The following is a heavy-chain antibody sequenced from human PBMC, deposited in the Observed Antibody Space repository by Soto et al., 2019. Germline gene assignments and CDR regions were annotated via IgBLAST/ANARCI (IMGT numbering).Heavy chain of an antibody. CDR2: ISYDGSNK. V-gene: IGHV3-30-3*01. J-gene: IGHJ4*02. D-gene: IGHD2-15*01. CDR3: ARDRRYCSGCSCSEGDFDY. Sequence: QVQLVESGGGVVQPGRSLRLSCAASGFTFSSYAMHWVRQAPGKGLEWVAVISYDGSNKYYADSVKGRFTISRDKSKNTLYLQMNSLRAEDTAVYYCARDRRYCSGCSCSEGDFDYWGQGTLVTVSS. CDR1: GFTFSSYA.